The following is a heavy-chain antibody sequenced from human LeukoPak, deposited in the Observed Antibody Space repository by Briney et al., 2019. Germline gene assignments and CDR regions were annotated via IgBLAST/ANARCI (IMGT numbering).Heavy chain of an antibody. CDR2: ISAYNGNT. D-gene: IGHD3-22*01. J-gene: IGHJ4*02. V-gene: IGHV1-18*01. CDR3: ARESSLYYDSSGYYSH. Sequence: ASVKVSCKASGYTFTSYGISWVRQAPGQGLEWMGWISAYNGNTNYAQKLQGRVTMTTDTSTSTAYMELSRLRSDDTAVYYCARESSLYYDSSGYYSHWGQGTLVTVSS. CDR1: GYTFTSYG.